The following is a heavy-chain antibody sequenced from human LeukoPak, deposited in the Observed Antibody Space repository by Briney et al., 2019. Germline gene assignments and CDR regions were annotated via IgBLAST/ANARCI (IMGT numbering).Heavy chain of an antibody. V-gene: IGHV1-69*05. Sequence: GSSVKVSCKASGGTFRNYVISWLRQAPGQGLEWMGGIIPIFGAANYAQKFQGRVTITTDESTNTAYMELSSLRSEDTAVYYCARVYGIVVVTAMDYWGQGTLVTVSS. D-gene: IGHD2-21*02. J-gene: IGHJ4*02. CDR2: IIPIFGAA. CDR3: ARVYGIVVVTAMDY. CDR1: GGTFRNYV.